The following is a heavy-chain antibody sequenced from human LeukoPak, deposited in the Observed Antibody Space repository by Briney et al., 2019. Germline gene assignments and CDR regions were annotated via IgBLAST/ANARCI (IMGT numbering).Heavy chain of an antibody. CDR3: AREENYYDSSAYPHDGVDV. D-gene: IGHD3-22*01. V-gene: IGHV3-74*01. CDR1: GFTFSSYW. J-gene: IGHJ6*02. Sequence: PGGSLRLSCAASGFTFSSYWMHWVRQAPGKGLVWVSRINSDGSSTSYADSVKGRFTISRDNVKNSLYLQMNSLRAEDTAVYYCAREENYYDSSAYPHDGVDVWGQGTTVTVSS. CDR2: INSDGSST.